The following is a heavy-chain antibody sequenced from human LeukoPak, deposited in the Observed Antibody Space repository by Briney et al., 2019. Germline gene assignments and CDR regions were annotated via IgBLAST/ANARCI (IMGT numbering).Heavy chain of an antibody. Sequence: SETLSLTCTVSGGSISSYYWSWIRQSPGKGLEWIGYIYYIGNTNYNPSLKSRVAISVDTSKNQFSLRLNSVTAADTAVYYCARDRGGYSDYWGQGTLVTVSS. D-gene: IGHD4-23*01. CDR2: IYYIGNT. V-gene: IGHV4-59*01. CDR3: ARDRGGYSDY. J-gene: IGHJ4*02. CDR1: GGSISSYY.